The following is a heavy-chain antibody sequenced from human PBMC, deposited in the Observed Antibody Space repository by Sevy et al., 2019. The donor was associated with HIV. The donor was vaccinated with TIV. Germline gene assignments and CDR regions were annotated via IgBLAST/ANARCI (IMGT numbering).Heavy chain of an antibody. D-gene: IGHD3-22*01. Sequence: GGSLRLSCAASGFTFSSYAMSWVRQAPGKGLEWVSAVSGSGGSTYCAGSVKGRFTFSRCNSKNTLYLQMNSLRADDTAVDYCAKGNYYYDSSGRDYGGQGILVTVST. V-gene: IGHV3-23*01. J-gene: IGHJ4*02. CDR3: AKGNYYYDSSGRDY. CDR1: GFTFSSYA. CDR2: VSGSGGST.